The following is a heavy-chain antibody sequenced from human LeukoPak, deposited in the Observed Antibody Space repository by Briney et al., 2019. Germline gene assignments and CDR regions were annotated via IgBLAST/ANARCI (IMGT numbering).Heavy chain of an antibody. D-gene: IGHD3-10*01. Sequence: GGSLRLSCAASGFTFSSYAMSWVRQAPGEGLEWVSAISGSGGSTYYADSVKGRFTISRDNSKNTLYLQMNSLRAEDTAVYYCAKDYGSGSYYYYYYGMDVWGQGTTVTVSS. CDR3: AKDYGSGSYYYYYYGMDV. V-gene: IGHV3-23*01. J-gene: IGHJ6*02. CDR2: ISGSGGST. CDR1: GFTFSSYA.